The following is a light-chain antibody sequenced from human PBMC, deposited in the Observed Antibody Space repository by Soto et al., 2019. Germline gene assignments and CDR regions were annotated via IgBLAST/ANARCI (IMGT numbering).Light chain of an antibody. J-gene: IGLJ2*01. CDR2: SNS. Sequence: QSVLTQPPSASGTPGQRVTISCSGSSSNIGTNTVIWYQQLPGTAPKLLIYSNSQRPPGVPDRFSGSKSGTSASLAISGLQSEDEADYYCAAWDGSLNGVVFGGGTKLTVL. CDR3: AAWDGSLNGVV. CDR1: SSNIGTNT. V-gene: IGLV1-44*01.